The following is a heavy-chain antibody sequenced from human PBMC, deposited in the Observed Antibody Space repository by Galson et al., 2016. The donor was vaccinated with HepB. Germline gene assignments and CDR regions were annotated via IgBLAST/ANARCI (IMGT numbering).Heavy chain of an antibody. V-gene: IGHV3-23*01. Sequence: SLRLSCATSGFSFSTYAMAWVRQAPGKGLEWVATISGNTYRTMYAHSVEGRFTISRDNSRGTLFLEMNSLRAGDTALYYCAKVLTQTHYYGMDVWGQGTTVTVSS. CDR1: GFSFSTYA. CDR2: ISGNTYRT. J-gene: IGHJ6*02. CDR3: AKVLTQTHYYGMDV.